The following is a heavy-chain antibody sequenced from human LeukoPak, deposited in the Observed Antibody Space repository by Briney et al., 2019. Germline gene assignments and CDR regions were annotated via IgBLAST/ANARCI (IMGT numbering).Heavy chain of an antibody. CDR2: IYYSGST. D-gene: IGHD3-10*01. V-gene: IGHV4-39*07. J-gene: IGHJ4*02. CDR1: GGSISSSSYY. CDR3: ARVPIKPLWFGESNRGANY. Sequence: SETLSLTCTVSGGSISSSSYYWGWIRQPPGKGLEWIGSIYYSGSTYYNPSLKSRVTISVDTSKNQFSLKLSSVTAADTAVYYCARVPIKPLWFGESNRGANYWGQGTLVTVSS.